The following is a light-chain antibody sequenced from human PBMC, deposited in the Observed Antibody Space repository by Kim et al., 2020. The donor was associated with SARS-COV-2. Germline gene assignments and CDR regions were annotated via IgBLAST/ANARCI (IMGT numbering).Light chain of an antibody. CDR2: AAS. CDR1: QRISSY. CDR3: QQSYSNPTIT. J-gene: IGKJ5*01. V-gene: IGKV1-39*01. Sequence: DIQMTQSPSSLSASVGDRVTITCRASQRISSYLNWYQQKPGKAPKLLIYAASTLQSGVPSRFSGSGSGTDFTLTISSLQPEDFATYYCQQSYSNPTITFGRGTRLEIK.